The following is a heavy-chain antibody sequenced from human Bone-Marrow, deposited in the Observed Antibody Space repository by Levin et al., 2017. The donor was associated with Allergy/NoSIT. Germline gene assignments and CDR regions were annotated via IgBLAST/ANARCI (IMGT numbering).Heavy chain of an antibody. J-gene: IGHJ5*02. V-gene: IGHV1-8*01. CDR2: MNPNSGNT. CDR1: GYTFTSYD. D-gene: IGHD3-3*01. CDR3: ARVSPSQIKYYDFWSGYYDCRPCGRRPSYNWFDP. Sequence: GESLKISCKASGYTFTSYDINWVRQATGQGLEWMGWMNPNSGNTGYAQKFQGRVTMTRNTSISTAYMELSSLRSEDTAVYYCARVSPSQIKYYDFWSGYYDCRPCGRRPSYNWFDPWGQGTLVTVSS.